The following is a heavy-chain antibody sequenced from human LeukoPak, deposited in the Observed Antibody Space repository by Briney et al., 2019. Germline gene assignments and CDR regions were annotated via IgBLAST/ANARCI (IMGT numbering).Heavy chain of an antibody. CDR1: GFTFDDYG. CDR3: AKASRTLWFGELSPFDY. D-gene: IGHD3-10*01. CDR2: ISGSGGST. Sequence: PGGSLRLSCGVSGFTFDDYGMSWVRQAPGKGLEWVSAISGSGGSTYYADSVEGRFTISRDNSKNTLYLQMNSLRAEDTAVYYCAKASRTLWFGELSPFDYWGQGTLVTVSS. V-gene: IGHV3-23*01. J-gene: IGHJ4*02.